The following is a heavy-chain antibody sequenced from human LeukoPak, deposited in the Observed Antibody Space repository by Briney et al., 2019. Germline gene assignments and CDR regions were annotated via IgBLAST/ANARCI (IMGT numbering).Heavy chain of an antibody. J-gene: IGHJ3*02. D-gene: IGHD3-16*02. V-gene: IGHV4-59*01. Sequence: SETLSLTCTVSGGSISSYYWSWIRQPPGKGLEWIGYIYYSGSTNYNPSLKSRVTISVDTSKNQFSLKLSSVTAADTAVYYCAREQTYYDYVWGSYRRFDIWGQGTMVTVSS. CDR1: GGSISSYY. CDR2: IYYSGST. CDR3: AREQTYYDYVWGSYRRFDI.